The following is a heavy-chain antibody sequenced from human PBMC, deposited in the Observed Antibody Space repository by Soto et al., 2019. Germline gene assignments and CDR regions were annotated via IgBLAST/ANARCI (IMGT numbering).Heavy chain of an antibody. CDR2: INHSGST. J-gene: IGHJ2*01. CDR1: GGSLSGYY. Sequence: FETLSLTCAVYGGSLSGYYWSWIRQPPGKGLEWIGEINHSGSTNYNPSLKSRVTISVDTSKNQFSLKLSSVTAADTAVYYCARGDYGDYVRWYFDLWGRGTLVTVSS. CDR3: ARGDYGDYVRWYFDL. D-gene: IGHD4-17*01. V-gene: IGHV4-34*01.